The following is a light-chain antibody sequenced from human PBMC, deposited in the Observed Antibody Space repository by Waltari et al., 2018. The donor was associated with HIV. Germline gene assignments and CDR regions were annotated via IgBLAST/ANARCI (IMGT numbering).Light chain of an antibody. V-gene: IGKV1-39*01. CDR2: AAS. CDR3: QQSYSLPQT. Sequence: DIQMTQSPSSLSASVGDRVTITCRASQIITNYLNWYQKKPGKAPTVLIYAASILQSGVPARVSGSGYGTDFTLIITRLQPEDSATYYCQQSYSLPQTFGQGTKVEIK. CDR1: QIITNY. J-gene: IGKJ1*01.